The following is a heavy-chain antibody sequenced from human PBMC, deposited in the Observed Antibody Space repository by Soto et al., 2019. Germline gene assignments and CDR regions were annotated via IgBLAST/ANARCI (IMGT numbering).Heavy chain of an antibody. J-gene: IGHJ4*02. Sequence: ASVKVSCKASGYTFTSYGISWVRQAPGQGLEWMGWISAYNGNTNYAQKLQGRVTMTTDTSTSTVYMELRSLRSEDTAVYYCARAHEGDFWSGYYTTFDYWGQGTLVTVSS. CDR2: ISAYNGNT. V-gene: IGHV1-18*01. D-gene: IGHD3-3*01. CDR3: ARAHEGDFWSGYYTTFDY. CDR1: GYTFTSYG.